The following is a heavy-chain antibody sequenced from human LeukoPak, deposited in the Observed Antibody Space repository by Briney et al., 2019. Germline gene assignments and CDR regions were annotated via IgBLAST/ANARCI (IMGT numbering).Heavy chain of an antibody. CDR2: INPNSGGT. CDR1: GYTFTGYY. CDR3: ARGPNFSTFDY. Sequence: ASVKVSCKASGYTFTGYYIHWVRRAPGQGLEWMGWINPNSGGTNYAQKFPGRVTMTRDTSISTAYMELNRLRPDDAAVYYCARGPNFSTFDYWGQGTLVTVSS. J-gene: IGHJ4*02. D-gene: IGHD4-11*01. V-gene: IGHV1-2*02.